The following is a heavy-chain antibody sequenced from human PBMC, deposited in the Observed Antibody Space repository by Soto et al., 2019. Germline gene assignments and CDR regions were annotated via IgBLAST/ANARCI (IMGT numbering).Heavy chain of an antibody. CDR2: ISIDGSRT. J-gene: IGHJ5*02. CDR1: GVIFSIYA. Sequence: HPGGSLRLSCSGSGVIFSIYAIHWVRQAPGKGLEYVSFISIDGSRTNYADSVKGRFTISRDNSKNTLYLQMSSLRAEDTAVYYCARDPRGRCSGGSCYSFNWFDPWGQGTLVTVSS. V-gene: IGHV3-64*04. CDR3: ARDPRGRCSGGSCYSFNWFDP. D-gene: IGHD2-15*01.